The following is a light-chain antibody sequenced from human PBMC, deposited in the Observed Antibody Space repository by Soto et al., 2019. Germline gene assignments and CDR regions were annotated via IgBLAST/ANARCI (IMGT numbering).Light chain of an antibody. CDR1: QSISGY. J-gene: IGKJ2*01. CDR2: AAS. Sequence: DIQMTQSPSSLSASVGDRVTITRRASQSISGYLNWYQQKPGKAPKLLIYAASSLQSGVPSRFSGSGSGTDFTLTISSLQPEDFATYYCQQSYSTPYTFGQGTKLEIK. V-gene: IGKV1-39*01. CDR3: QQSYSTPYT.